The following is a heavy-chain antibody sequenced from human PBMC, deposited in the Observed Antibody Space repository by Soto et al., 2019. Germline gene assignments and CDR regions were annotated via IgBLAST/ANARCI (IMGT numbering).Heavy chain of an antibody. CDR1: GFTVSSNY. Sequence: PGGSLRLSCAASGFTVSSNYMSWVRQAPGEGLQWVSITNTGGTTYYADSVRGRFTVSRDNSKNTLYLQMNSLRAEDTAVYYCAKGDGFILAVWGQGTTVTVSS. CDR2: TNTGGTT. V-gene: IGHV3-53*01. J-gene: IGHJ6*02. CDR3: AKGDGFILAV. D-gene: IGHD1-26*01.